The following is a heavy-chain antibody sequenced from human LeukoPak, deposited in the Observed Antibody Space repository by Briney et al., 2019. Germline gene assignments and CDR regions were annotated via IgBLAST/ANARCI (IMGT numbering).Heavy chain of an antibody. Sequence: SETLSLTCAVYGGSFSGYYWSWIRQPPGKGLEWIGEINHSGSTNYNPSLKSRVTISADTSKNQFSLKLSSVTAADTAVYYCAREGLRYYYYGMDVWGQGTTVTVSS. J-gene: IGHJ6*02. CDR3: AREGLRYYYYGMDV. CDR1: GGSFSGYY. CDR2: INHSGST. V-gene: IGHV4-34*01. D-gene: IGHD4-17*01.